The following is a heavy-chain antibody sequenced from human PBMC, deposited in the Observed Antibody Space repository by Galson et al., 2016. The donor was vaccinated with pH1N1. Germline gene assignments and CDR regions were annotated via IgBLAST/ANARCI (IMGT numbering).Heavy chain of an antibody. Sequence: SVKVSCKASGYTFTGYYMHWVRQAPGQGLEWMGWNNPNSGGRNYAQKFQGRVTMTRDTSISTAYMELSRLRSDDTAVYSCARGSGYSGYDPEYYFDYWGQGTLVTVSS. CDR2: NNPNSGGR. V-gene: IGHV1-2*02. CDR1: GYTFTGYY. J-gene: IGHJ4*02. D-gene: IGHD5-12*01. CDR3: ARGSGYSGYDPEYYFDY.